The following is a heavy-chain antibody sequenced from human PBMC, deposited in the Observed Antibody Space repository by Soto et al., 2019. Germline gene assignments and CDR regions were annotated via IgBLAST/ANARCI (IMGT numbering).Heavy chain of an antibody. CDR2: VSGRGGST. CDR3: AKDSTVTTSLYFYYYGFDV. D-gene: IGHD4-17*01. J-gene: IGHJ6*02. Sequence: VHLLESGGGLVQPGGSLRLACTASGFTFNHYAMSWVRQAPGKGLEWVSAVSGRGGSTKYADSVKGRFIISRDNSNSTLYLQMDSLRREDTAVYYCAKDSTVTTSLYFYYYGFDVWSQGTTVTVSS. V-gene: IGHV3-23*01. CDR1: GFTFNHYA.